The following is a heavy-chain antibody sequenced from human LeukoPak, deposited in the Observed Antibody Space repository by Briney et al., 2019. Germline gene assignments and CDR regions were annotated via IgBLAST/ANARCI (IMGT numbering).Heavy chain of an antibody. J-gene: IGHJ6*02. D-gene: IGHD6-19*01. Sequence: GGSLRLSCAASGLTFSSYAMHWVRQAPGKGLGWVAVISYDGSNKYYADSVKGRFTISRDNAKNSLYLQMNSLRAEDTAVYYCARDGVAGYYYYYGMDVWGQGTTVTVSS. CDR3: ARDGVAGYYYYYGMDV. CDR1: GLTFSSYA. CDR2: ISYDGSNK. V-gene: IGHV3-30-3*01.